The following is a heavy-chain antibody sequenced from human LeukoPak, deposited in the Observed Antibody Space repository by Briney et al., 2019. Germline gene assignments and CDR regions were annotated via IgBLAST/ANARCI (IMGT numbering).Heavy chain of an antibody. CDR3: ARGYYGSGSYHWFDP. D-gene: IGHD3-10*01. V-gene: IGHV4-34*01. CDR1: GGSFSGYY. CDR2: INHRGST. Sequence: SETLSLTGAVYGGSFSGYYWSWIRQPPGKGLEWIGEINHRGSTNYNPSLKSRVTISVDTSKNQFSLKLRSVTAADTAVYYCARGYYGSGSYHWFDPRGQGTLVTVSS. J-gene: IGHJ5*02.